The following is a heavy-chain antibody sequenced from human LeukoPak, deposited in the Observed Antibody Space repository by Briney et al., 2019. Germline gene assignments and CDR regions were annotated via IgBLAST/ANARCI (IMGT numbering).Heavy chain of an antibody. J-gene: IGHJ4*02. CDR1: GFTFSSSA. V-gene: IGHV3-48*01. CDR2: ITGSSSTI. D-gene: IGHD6-13*01. CDR3: AREPTYTSTWYTSCDY. Sequence: GGSLRLSCAASGFTFSSSAMSWVRQAPGKGLEWVSYITGSSSTIYYADSVKGRFTISRDNAKNSLYLQMNSLRAEDTAVYYCAREPTYTSTWYTSCDYWGQGILVTVSS.